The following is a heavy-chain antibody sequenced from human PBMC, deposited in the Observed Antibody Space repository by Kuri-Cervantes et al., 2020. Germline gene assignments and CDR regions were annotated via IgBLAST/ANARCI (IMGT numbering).Heavy chain of an antibody. CDR3: ARGAAFGWEDYYYGMDV. D-gene: IGHD6-25*01. V-gene: IGHV3-23*01. J-gene: IGHJ6*02. CDR1: GFTFSSYA. CDR2: ISGSGGST. Sequence: GESLKISCAASGFTFSSYAMSWVRQAPGKGLEWVSAISGSGGSTYYADSVKGRFTISRDNSKNTLYLQMNSLRAEDTAVYYCARGAAFGWEDYYYGMDVWGQGTTVTVSS.